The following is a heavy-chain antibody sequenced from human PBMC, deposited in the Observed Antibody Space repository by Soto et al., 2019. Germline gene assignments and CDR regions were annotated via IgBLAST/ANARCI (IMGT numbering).Heavy chain of an antibody. Sequence: SETLSLTCAVYGGSFSGYYWSWIRQPPGKGLEWIGEINHSGSTNYDPSLKSRVTISLDTSMNQFSLKLSSVTAADTAVYYCAGGGSYLNFDYWGKGTLVTVSS. CDR1: GGSFSGYY. CDR3: AGGGSYLNFDY. CDR2: INHSGST. J-gene: IGHJ4*02. V-gene: IGHV4-34*01. D-gene: IGHD3-16*02.